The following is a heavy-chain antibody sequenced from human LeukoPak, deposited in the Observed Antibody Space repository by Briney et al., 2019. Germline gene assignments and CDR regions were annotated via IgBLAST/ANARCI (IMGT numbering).Heavy chain of an antibody. CDR3: ARSLPYGTTWYGRSDF. J-gene: IGHJ4*02. D-gene: IGHD6-13*01. V-gene: IGHV3-7*03. Sequence: GGSLRLSCAASGFPFNAYWMTWVRQAPGKGLEWVANIRQDGDTKYCVDSVKGRFTISRDNAMNSLYLQMNNLRAEDTAIYYCARSLPYGTTWYGRSDFWGQGTLVTVSS. CDR1: GFPFNAYW. CDR2: IRQDGDTK.